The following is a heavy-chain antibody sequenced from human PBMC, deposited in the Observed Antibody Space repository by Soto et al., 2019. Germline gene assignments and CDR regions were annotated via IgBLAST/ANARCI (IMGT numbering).Heavy chain of an antibody. V-gene: IGHV1-3*01. CDR3: ARDKGQYSRDAFDI. J-gene: IGHJ3*02. CDR1: GDTFTRET. CDR2: IHGGDGKT. D-gene: IGHD5-18*01. Sequence: QVHLVQSGAEVTEPGASVKVSCKASGDTFTRETIHWVRQAPGQRLEWMGWIHGGDGKTRDSQNLKDRVTLTRDTYATTAYMELRSLTSEDSAVYFCARDKGQYSRDAFDIWGQGTMVAVSS.